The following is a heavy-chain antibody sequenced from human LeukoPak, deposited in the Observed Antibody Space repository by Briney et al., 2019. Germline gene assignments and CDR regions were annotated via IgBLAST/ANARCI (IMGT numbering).Heavy chain of an antibody. CDR2: IHYSGST. V-gene: IGHV4-39*06. CDR1: GGSIRSTNNY. CDR3: ARDVRDSSGYYLRAFGY. D-gene: IGHD3-22*01. Sequence: PSETLSLTCTVSGGSIRSTNNYWGWIRQPPGKGLEWIGDIHYSGSTYYYPSLKSRVTISVDTSKNQFTLKLSSVTAADTAVYYCARDVRDSSGYYLRAFGYWGQGTLVTVPS. J-gene: IGHJ4*02.